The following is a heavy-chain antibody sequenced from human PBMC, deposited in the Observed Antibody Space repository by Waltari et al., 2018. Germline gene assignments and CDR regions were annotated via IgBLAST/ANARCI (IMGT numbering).Heavy chain of an antibody. J-gene: IGHJ4*02. V-gene: IGHV3-23*01. Sequence: EVHLLESGGGLVQPGGSLRLSCAASGFTFSNYAMSWVRPAPGKGLEWVSTISFSGASISYRDSVKGRFTISRDDSKNSLYLQMNSLRVEDTAVYYCVKRFVRGGHGSFEYWGQGTLVTVSP. CDR3: VKRFVRGGHGSFEY. CDR1: GFTFSNYA. D-gene: IGHD3-10*01. CDR2: ISFSGASI.